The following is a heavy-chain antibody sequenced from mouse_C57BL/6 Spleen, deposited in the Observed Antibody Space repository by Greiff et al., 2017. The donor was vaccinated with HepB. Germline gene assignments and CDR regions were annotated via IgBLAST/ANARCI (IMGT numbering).Heavy chain of an antibody. J-gene: IGHJ2*01. CDR3: AMGYYYGSRGFDY. CDR1: GYTFTTYP. CDR2: FHPYNDDT. D-gene: IGHD1-1*01. Sequence: VQLQQSGAELVKPGASVKMSCKASGYTFTTYPLEWMKQNHGKSLEWIGNFHPYNDDTKYNEKFKGKATLTVEKSSSTVYLELSRLTSDDSAVYYCAMGYYYGSRGFDYWGQGTTLTVSS. V-gene: IGHV1-47*01.